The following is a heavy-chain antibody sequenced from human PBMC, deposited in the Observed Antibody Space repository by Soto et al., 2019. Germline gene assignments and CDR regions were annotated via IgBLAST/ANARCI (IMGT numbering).Heavy chain of an antibody. D-gene: IGHD3-16*01. CDR2: IYYSGST. Sequence: QLHLQESGPGLVKTSQTLSLTCSVSGDSIISGGYYWTWLRQYPGKGLEYIGYIYYSGSTYYNPFPESGVTVSIDGSKTQFSPALSSVTAADTAVYFCLRGRGFWGRTDSWCQGTVVRVPS. CDR3: LRGRGFWGRTDS. J-gene: IGHJ4*02. V-gene: IGHV4-31*03. CDR1: GDSIISGGYY.